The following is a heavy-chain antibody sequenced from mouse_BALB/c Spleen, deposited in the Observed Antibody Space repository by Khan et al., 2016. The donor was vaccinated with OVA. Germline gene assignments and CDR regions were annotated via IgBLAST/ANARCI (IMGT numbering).Heavy chain of an antibody. CDR3: ARGGFRVGAMDY. CDR1: GYTFTSYW. Sequence: QVQLKQSGAELARPGASVKLSCKASGYTFTSYWMQWVKQRPGQGLEWIGAIYPGDGDTRYTQKFKGKATLTADKSSSTAYMQLSSLASEDSAVYYCARGGFRVGAMDYWGQGTSVTVSS. V-gene: IGHV1-87*01. CDR2: IYPGDGDT. D-gene: IGHD1-1*01. J-gene: IGHJ4*01.